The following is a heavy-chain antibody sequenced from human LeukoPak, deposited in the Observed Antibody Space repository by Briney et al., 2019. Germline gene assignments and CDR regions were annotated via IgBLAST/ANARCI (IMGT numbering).Heavy chain of an antibody. CDR1: GFTFSSYA. Sequence: GGSLRLSCAASGFTFSSYAMSWIRQAPGKGLEWVSAISGSGGSTYYADSVKGRFTISRDNSKNTLYLQMNSLRAEDTAVYYCARRAGAYSHPYDYWGQGTLVTVSS. J-gene: IGHJ4*02. CDR3: ARRAGAYSHPYDY. D-gene: IGHD4/OR15-4a*01. CDR2: ISGSGGST. V-gene: IGHV3-23*01.